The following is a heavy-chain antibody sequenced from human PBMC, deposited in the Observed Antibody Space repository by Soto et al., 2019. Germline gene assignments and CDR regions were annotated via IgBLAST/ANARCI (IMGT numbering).Heavy chain of an antibody. CDR3: AREYSGSPPTLYYGMDV. CDR2: INPNSGGT. V-gene: IGHV1-2*04. D-gene: IGHD1-26*01. Sequence: ASVKVSCKASGYTFTGYYMHWVRQAPGQGLEWMGWINPNSGGTNYAQKFQGWVTMTRDTSISTAYMELSRLRSDDTAVYYCAREYSGSPPTLYYGMDVWGQGTTVTVSS. CDR1: GYTFTGYY. J-gene: IGHJ6*02.